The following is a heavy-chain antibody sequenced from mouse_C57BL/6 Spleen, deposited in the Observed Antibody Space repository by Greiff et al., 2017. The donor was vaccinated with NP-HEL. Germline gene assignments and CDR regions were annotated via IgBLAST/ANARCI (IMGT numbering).Heavy chain of an antibody. V-gene: IGHV5-4*01. CDR3: ARDKTFDY. J-gene: IGHJ2*01. CDR2: ISDGGSYT. CDR1: GFTFSSYA. Sequence: EVKLVESGGGLVKPGGSLKLSCAASGFTFSSYAMSWVRQTPEKRLEWVATISDGGSYTYYPDNVKGRFTISRDNAKNNLYLQMSHLKSEDTAMYYCARDKTFDYWGQGTTLTVSS.